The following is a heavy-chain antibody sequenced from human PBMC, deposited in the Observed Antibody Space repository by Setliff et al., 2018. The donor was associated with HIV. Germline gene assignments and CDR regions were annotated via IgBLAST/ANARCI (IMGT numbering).Heavy chain of an antibody. D-gene: IGHD3-22*01. CDR2: IIPILGPA. V-gene: IGHV1-69*13. J-gene: IGHJ6*03. CDR3: ARGPATSGLAYYMDV. Sequence: GASVKVSCKVSGVTFSSSAISWVRQAPGQGLEWMGGIIPILGPANYAQKFQGRVTITADESLSTAFMELSSLRSEDTAIYYCARGPATSGLAYYMDVWGKGTTVTVSS. CDR1: GVTFSSSA.